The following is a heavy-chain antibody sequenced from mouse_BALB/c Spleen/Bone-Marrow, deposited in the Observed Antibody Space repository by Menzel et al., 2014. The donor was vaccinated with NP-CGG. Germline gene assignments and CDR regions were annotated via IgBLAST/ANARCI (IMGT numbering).Heavy chain of an antibody. D-gene: IGHD2-14*01. CDR3: ARHHRYAYYFDY. CDR2: IHPNSGNT. J-gene: IGHJ2*01. CDR1: GYTFTNSR. Sequence: QVQLQQSGSVLVRPGASVRLPCKASGYTFTNSRIHWAKRRPGQGLEWIGDIHPNSGNTNYNEKFKAKATLTVDTSSSTAYVDLSSLTSEDSAVYYCARHHRYAYYFDYWGQGTTLTVSS. V-gene: IGHV1S130*01.